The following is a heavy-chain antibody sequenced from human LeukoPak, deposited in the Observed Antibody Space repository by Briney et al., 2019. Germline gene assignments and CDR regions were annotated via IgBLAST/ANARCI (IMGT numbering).Heavy chain of an antibody. D-gene: IGHD2-21*01. V-gene: IGHV3-7*04. CDR1: GFPLVNNW. CDR2: IKQDGRET. CDR3: AREGLWVGPDSGKTRHPYWEI. J-gene: IGHJ3*02. Sequence: PGGSLRLSCAASGFPLVNNWMTWVRQAPGKGLEWVATIKQDGRETYYVDSVKGRFTISRDNAKNSLNLQMSSLRAEDTAVYYCAREGLWVGPDSGKTRHPYWEIWGQGTMVTVSS.